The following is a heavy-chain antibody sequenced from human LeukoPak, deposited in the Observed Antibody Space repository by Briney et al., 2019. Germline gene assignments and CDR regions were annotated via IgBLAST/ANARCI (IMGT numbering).Heavy chain of an antibody. CDR2: IYTSGST. CDR3: ARARSSSSLGYYYYYMDV. J-gene: IGHJ6*03. Sequence: PSETLSLTCTVSGGSISSYYWRWIRQPAGKGLEWIGRIYTSGSTNYNPPLKSRVTMSVDTSKNQFSLKLSSVTAADTAVYYCARARSSSSLGYYYYYMDVWGKGTTVTVSS. D-gene: IGHD6-6*01. CDR1: GGSISSYY. V-gene: IGHV4-4*07.